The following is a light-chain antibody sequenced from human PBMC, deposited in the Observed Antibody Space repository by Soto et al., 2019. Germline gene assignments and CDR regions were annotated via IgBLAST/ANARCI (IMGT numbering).Light chain of an antibody. J-gene: IGKJ4*01. CDR1: QSVSSY. V-gene: IGKV3-11*01. Sequence: EIVLTQSPATLSLSPGERATLSCRASQSVSSYLAWYQQKPGQAPRLLIYDASNRATGIPARFSGSGSGTDFTLTISSLEPDDFAVYYCQYYNNWLGAFGGGTKVDIK. CDR3: QYYNNWLGA. CDR2: DAS.